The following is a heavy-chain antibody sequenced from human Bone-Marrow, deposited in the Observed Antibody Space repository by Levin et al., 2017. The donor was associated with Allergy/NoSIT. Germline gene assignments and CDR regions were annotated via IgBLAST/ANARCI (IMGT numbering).Heavy chain of an antibody. D-gene: IGHD7-27*01. CDR3: ARNLPLTGDFDY. Sequence: PGGSLRLSCKASGSTFTTYDFNWVRQAPGQGLEWMGWMNPNSGNTGYAQKFQGRVTLTRSTSISTAYMELSRLTSEDTAVYYCARNLPLTGDFDYWGQGTLVIVSS. V-gene: IGHV1-8*01. CDR2: MNPNSGNT. J-gene: IGHJ4*02. CDR1: GSTFTTYD.